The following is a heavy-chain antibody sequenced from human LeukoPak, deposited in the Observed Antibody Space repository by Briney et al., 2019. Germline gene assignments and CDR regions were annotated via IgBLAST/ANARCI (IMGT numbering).Heavy chain of an antibody. V-gene: IGHV4-59*01. CDR2: IYYSGST. J-gene: IGHJ3*02. CDR3: ASLPYYYDSSGYYFAGAFDI. Sequence: PSETLSLTCTVSGGSISSYYWSWIRQPPGKGLEWIGYIYYSGSTNYNPSLKSRVTISVDTSKNQFSLKLSSVTAADTAVYYCASLPYYYDSSGYYFAGAFDIWGQGTMVTVSS. D-gene: IGHD3-22*01. CDR1: GGSISSYY.